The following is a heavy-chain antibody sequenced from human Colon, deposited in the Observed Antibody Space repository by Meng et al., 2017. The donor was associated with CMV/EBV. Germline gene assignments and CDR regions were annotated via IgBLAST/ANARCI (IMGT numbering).Heavy chain of an antibody. CDR3: ARTLSGPLWGMDV. V-gene: IGHV3-48*04. D-gene: IGHD3-10*01. CDR2: ISSNGRTI. CDR1: GFALSDYS. J-gene: IGHJ6*02. Sequence: GESLKISCAASGFALSDYSMNWVRQAPGKGLEWVSYISSNGRTIFYADSVKGRFTISRDNAKNSLYLQMNSLTAEDTAVFYCARTLSGPLWGMDVWGQGTTVTVSS.